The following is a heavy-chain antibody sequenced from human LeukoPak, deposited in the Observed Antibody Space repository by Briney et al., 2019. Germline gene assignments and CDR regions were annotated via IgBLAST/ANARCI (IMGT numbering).Heavy chain of an antibody. J-gene: IGHJ4*02. Sequence: SETLSLTCTVSGASVSSASYWTWIRQPPGKGVEWIAHIYNGVNTNYNPSLTSRVTISVDTSKNQFSLKLSSVTAADTAMYYCARLLVGVITTHSGDCWGQGTLVTVSS. CDR3: ARLLVGVITTHSGDC. CDR2: IYNGVNT. V-gene: IGHV4-61*01. CDR1: GASVSSASY. D-gene: IGHD3-22*01.